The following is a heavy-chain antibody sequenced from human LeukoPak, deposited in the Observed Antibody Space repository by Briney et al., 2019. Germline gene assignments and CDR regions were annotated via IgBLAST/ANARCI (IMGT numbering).Heavy chain of an antibody. D-gene: IGHD5-12*01. V-gene: IGHV3-7*01. CDR2: INHDATEK. J-gene: IGHJ4*02. CDR3: ARGPSGYHNT. CDR1: GFSFDSYW. Sequence: GVSLRLSCVASGFSFDSYWMNWVRQAPGRGLEWVANINHDATEKYYVDSVKGRFTISGDKAKKSLYLQMNRLRADDTAVYYCARGPSGYHNTGGQGTLVTVSS.